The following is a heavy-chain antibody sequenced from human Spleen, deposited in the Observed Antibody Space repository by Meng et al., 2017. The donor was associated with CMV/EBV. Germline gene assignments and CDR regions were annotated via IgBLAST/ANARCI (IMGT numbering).Heavy chain of an antibody. D-gene: IGHD6-19*01. Sequence: ASGGIFSSSAISWVRQAPGQGLEWMGGIIPIFGTANYAQKFQGRVTITTDESTSTAYMELSGLRSEDTAVYYCARDDSSGWSRGFDIWGQGTMVTVSS. CDR1: GGIFSSSA. CDR3: ARDDSSGWSRGFDI. J-gene: IGHJ3*02. V-gene: IGHV1-69*05. CDR2: IIPIFGTA.